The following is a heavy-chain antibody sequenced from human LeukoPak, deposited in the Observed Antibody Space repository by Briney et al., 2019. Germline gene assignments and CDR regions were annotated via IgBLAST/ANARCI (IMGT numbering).Heavy chain of an antibody. J-gene: IGHJ3*02. D-gene: IGHD2-15*01. Sequence: GASVKVSCKASGYTLTSYDINWVRQATGQGLEWMGWMNPNSGNTGYAQKFQGRVTMTRNTSISTAYMELSSLRSEDTAVYYCARGPLLLRAFDIWGQGTMVTVSS. CDR1: GYTLTSYD. CDR3: ARGPLLLRAFDI. CDR2: MNPNSGNT. V-gene: IGHV1-8*01.